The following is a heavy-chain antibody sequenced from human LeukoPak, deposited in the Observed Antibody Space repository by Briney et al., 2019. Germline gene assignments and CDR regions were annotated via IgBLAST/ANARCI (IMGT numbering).Heavy chain of an antibody. V-gene: IGHV3-23*01. CDR1: GFSFSTYS. CDR2: ITGSGANT. D-gene: IGHD3-22*01. J-gene: IGHJ4*02. Sequence: GGSLRLSCAGSGFSFSTYSMNWVRQAPGKGLEWVSGITGSGANTYYADSVKGRFTISRDNSKNTLYLRMNSLRAEDTAVYYCYYYDSSGFYPQTKIDYWGQGTLVTVSS. CDR3: YYYDSSGFYPQTKIDY.